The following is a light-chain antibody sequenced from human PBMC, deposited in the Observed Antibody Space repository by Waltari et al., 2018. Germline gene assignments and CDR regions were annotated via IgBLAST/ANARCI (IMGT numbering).Light chain of an antibody. Sequence: QSALTQPRSVSGSPGQSVTISCTGTSSDVGGYNYVSWYQQHPGKAPKFMIYDVSKRPSGVPDRCAGSKSGNTGSLTISGLQAEDEADYYCCSYAGSYSWVFGGGTKLTVL. V-gene: IGLV2-11*01. CDR1: SSDVGGYNY. CDR2: DVS. J-gene: IGLJ3*02. CDR3: CSYAGSYSWV.